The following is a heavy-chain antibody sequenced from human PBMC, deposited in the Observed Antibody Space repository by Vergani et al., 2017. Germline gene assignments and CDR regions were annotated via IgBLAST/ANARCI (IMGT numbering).Heavy chain of an antibody. D-gene: IGHD3-10*01. CDR1: GFTFSSYG. Sequence: QVQQGEAGGGVVQPGRSLRLSCAASGFTFSSYGMHWVRQAPGKGLEWVAVISYDGSNKYYADSVKGRFTISRDNSKNTLYLQMNSLRAEDTAVSYCAKAVRKRGPFDYWGQGTLVTVSS. V-gene: IGHV3-30*18. J-gene: IGHJ4*02. CDR3: AKAVRKRGPFDY. CDR2: ISYDGSNK.